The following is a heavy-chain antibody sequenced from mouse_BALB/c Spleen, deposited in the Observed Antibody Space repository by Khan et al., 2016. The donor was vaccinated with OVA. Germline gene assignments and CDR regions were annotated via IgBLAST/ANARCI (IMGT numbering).Heavy chain of an antibody. D-gene: IGHD2-12*01. J-gene: IGHJ3*01. Sequence: EVQLVQSGGDLAKPGRSVKLSCAASGYTFSAYGMPWVRQTPDKRLEWVATISSDGTYTYYPDSVKGRFTISRDNAKNTLYLQMISLKSEDTARYYSYSRLAGAFAYWGQGTLVTVSA. V-gene: IGHV5-6*01. CDR2: ISSDGTYT. CDR1: GYTFSAYG. CDR3: YSRLAGAFAY.